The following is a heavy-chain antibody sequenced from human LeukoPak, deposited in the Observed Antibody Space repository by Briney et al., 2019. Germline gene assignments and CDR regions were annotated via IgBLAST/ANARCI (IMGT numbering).Heavy chain of an antibody. Sequence: ASVKVSCKASGYTFTGYYMHWVRQAPGQGLEWMGWINPNSGGTNYAQKFQGRVTMTRDTSISTAYMELSRLRSDDTAVYYCARQYYDFWSGYYDFWWFDPWGQGTLVTVSS. CDR1: GYTFTGYY. J-gene: IGHJ5*02. D-gene: IGHD3-3*01. V-gene: IGHV1-2*02. CDR3: ARQYYDFWSGYYDFWWFDP. CDR2: INPNSGGT.